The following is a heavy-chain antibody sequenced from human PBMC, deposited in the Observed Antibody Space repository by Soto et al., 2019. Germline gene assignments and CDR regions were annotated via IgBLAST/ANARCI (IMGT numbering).Heavy chain of an antibody. V-gene: IGHV4-4*07. J-gene: IGHJ6*02. CDR2: IYTSGST. CDR1: GGSISSYY. CDR3: ARDRGGGIAVAGTAYYYYGMDV. D-gene: IGHD6-19*01. Sequence: PSETLSLTCTVSGGSISSYYWGWIRQPAGKGLEWIGRIYTSGSTNYNPSLKSRVTMSVDTSKNQFSLKLSSVTAADTAVYYCARDRGGGIAVAGTAYYYYGMDVWGQGTTVTVSS.